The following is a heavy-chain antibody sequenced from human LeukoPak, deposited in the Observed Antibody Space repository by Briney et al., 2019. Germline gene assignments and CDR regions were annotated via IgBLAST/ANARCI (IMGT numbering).Heavy chain of an antibody. J-gene: IGHJ4*02. Sequence: SGGSLRLSCAASGFTFSNTWMSWVRQAPGKGLEWVGRIKSKTDGETTDYAAPVKGRFTISRDDSKNTLYLQMNSLKTEDTAVYYCTRDLGDDYGDSLPVDYWGQGTLVTVSS. CDR3: TRDLGDDYGDSLPVDY. D-gene: IGHD4-17*01. CDR2: IKSKTDGETT. CDR1: GFTFSNTW. V-gene: IGHV3-15*01.